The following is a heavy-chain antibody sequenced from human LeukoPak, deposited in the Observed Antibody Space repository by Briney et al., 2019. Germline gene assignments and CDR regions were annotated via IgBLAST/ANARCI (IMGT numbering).Heavy chain of an antibody. CDR3: AKSRDGYNYPVYSDF. CDR1: GFTFSSYA. D-gene: IGHD5-24*01. Sequence: GGSLRLSCAASGFTFSSYAMSWVRQAPGKGLEWVSGVSGTGDSTYYADSVKGRLTISRDNSKNTLYLQVNSLRAEDTAVYYCAKSRDGYNYPVYSDFWGQGTLVSVSS. J-gene: IGHJ4*02. CDR2: VSGTGDST. V-gene: IGHV3-23*01.